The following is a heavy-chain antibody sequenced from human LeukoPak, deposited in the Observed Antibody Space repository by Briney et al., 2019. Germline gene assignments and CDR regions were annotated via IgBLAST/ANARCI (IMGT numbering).Heavy chain of an antibody. Sequence: SETLSLTCTVSGDSISSYYWSWIRQPPGKGLEWIGSIYYSGSTYYNPSLKSRVTISVDTSKNQFSLKLSSVTAADTAVYYCARHLAAAGYKNYYYYYYMDVWAKGPRSPSP. J-gene: IGHJ6*03. V-gene: IGHV4-59*05. CDR2: IYYSGST. CDR1: GDSISSYY. D-gene: IGHD6-13*01. CDR3: ARHLAAAGYKNYYYYYYMDV.